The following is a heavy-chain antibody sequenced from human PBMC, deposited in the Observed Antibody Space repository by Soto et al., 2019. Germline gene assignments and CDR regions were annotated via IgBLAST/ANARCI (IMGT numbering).Heavy chain of an antibody. CDR2: INHSGSA. CDR1: GGSFSGYI. CDR3: ARGLITVSQYSGGWYYFDS. Sequence: QVQLQQSGAGLLKPSETLSLTCDVYGGSFSGYIWTWIRQTPGKGLQWIGQINHSGSANYNPALRIRVTLSVHTSNSQFSLELSSVTAADTAVYYCARGLITVSQYSGGWYYFDSWGQGTQVTVSS. D-gene: IGHD3-22*01. J-gene: IGHJ4*02. V-gene: IGHV4-34*01.